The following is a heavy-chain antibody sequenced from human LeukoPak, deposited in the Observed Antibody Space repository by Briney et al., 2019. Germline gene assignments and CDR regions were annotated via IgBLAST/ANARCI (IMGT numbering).Heavy chain of an antibody. J-gene: IGHJ4*02. Sequence: GWSLRLSCAASGFTFSTYSMTWVRQGPGKGLEWVSSIYPSGDGTFYADSVKGRFTISRDNSKNTLYLQMSSLRTEDTAIYYCAKDVVPDSGWDLDYWGQGTLVTVSS. CDR1: GFTFSTYS. CDR2: IYPSGDGT. V-gene: IGHV3-23*01. D-gene: IGHD6-19*01. CDR3: AKDVVPDSGWDLDY.